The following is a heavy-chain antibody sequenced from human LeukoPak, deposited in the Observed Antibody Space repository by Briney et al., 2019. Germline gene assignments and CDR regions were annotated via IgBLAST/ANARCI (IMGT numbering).Heavy chain of an antibody. CDR1: GLTFSSYA. D-gene: IGHD7-27*01. CDR2: SSGSGTNT. V-gene: IGHV3-23*01. J-gene: IGHJ4*02. CDR3: AKRLGANWGYYDY. Sequence: PGGSLRLSCAVSGLTFSSYALSWVRQGPGKGLEWVSTSSGSGTNTYYADSVKGRFTISRDNSKNTLYLQRNSLRAEDTAVYYCAKRLGANWGYYDYWGQGTLVTVSS.